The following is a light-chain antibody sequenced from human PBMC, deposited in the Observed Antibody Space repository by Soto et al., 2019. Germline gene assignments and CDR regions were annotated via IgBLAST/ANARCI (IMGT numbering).Light chain of an antibody. V-gene: IGKV1-8*01. J-gene: IGKJ4*01. CDR2: DAS. CDR1: QGISSY. Sequence: AIRMTQSPSSFSASTGERVAMSCRASQGISSYLAWYQQKPGKAPNLLIYDASTLHSGVPSRFSGGGSGTDFTLTISSLQPEDFATYYCQQVNVYPSTFGGGTKVDIK. CDR3: QQVNVYPST.